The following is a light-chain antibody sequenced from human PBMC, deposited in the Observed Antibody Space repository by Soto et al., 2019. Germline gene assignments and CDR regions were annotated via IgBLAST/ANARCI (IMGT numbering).Light chain of an antibody. V-gene: IGKV4-1*01. CDR3: QQYYSTPRT. Sequence: DIVMTQSPDSLGVSLGERATINCKSSQSVLYSSNNKNYLGWYQQKPGHPPRLLIYWASTRESGVPDRFSGGGSGTDFTLTISSLQAEDVAVYYCQQYYSTPRTFGGGTKVDIK. J-gene: IGKJ4*01. CDR1: QSVLYSSNNKNY. CDR2: WAS.